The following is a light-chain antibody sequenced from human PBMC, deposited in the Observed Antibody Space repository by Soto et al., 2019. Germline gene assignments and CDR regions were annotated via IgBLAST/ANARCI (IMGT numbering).Light chain of an antibody. Sequence: DIQMTQSPSTLSASVGDRVTITCRASQSISSWLAWYQQKPGKAPKLLIYKASSLERGVPSRFSGSGSGTEFTLTISSLQPDDFATYYCQQYDSYSPWTLGQGTKVEIK. V-gene: IGKV1-5*03. J-gene: IGKJ1*01. CDR1: QSISSW. CDR3: QQYDSYSPWT. CDR2: KAS.